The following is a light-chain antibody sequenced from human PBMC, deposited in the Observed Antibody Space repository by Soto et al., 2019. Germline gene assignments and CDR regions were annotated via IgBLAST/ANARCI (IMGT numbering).Light chain of an antibody. Sequence: IVLTQSPVTLALSPGESAVLSCTASQRLGTSLAWYQRRPGQAPRLFIYDASTRAPGIPARFTGSGSGTDCTLTISSLEPEDIAVYYCQVRDVWPSFGQGTKV. J-gene: IGKJ1*01. CDR1: QRLGTS. CDR3: QVRDVWPS. V-gene: IGKV3-11*01. CDR2: DAS.